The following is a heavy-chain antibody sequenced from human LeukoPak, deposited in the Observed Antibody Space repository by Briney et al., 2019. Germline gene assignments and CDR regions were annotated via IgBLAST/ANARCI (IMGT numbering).Heavy chain of an antibody. Sequence: PSETLSLTCTVSGGSISSYYWSWIRQPPGKGLEWIGYIYYSGSTNYNPSLKSRVTISVDTSKNQFSLKLSSVTAADTAVYYCARDQRYSHIASYYYYYYGMDVWGQGTTVTVSS. V-gene: IGHV4-59*01. CDR2: IYYSGST. CDR1: GGSISSYY. D-gene: IGHD5-18*01. CDR3: ARDQRYSHIASYYYYYYGMDV. J-gene: IGHJ6*02.